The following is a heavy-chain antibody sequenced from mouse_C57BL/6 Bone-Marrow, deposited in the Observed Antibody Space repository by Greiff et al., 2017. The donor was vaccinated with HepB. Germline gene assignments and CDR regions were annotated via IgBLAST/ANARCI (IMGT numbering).Heavy chain of an antibody. V-gene: IGHV1-18*01. J-gene: IGHJ4*01. CDR2: INPNNGGT. D-gene: IGHD2-12*01. CDR1: GYTFTDYN. Sequence: VQLQHSGPELVKPGASVKIPCKASGYTFTDYNMDWVKQSHGKSLEWIGDINPNNGGTIYNQKFKGKATLTVDKSSSTAYMELRSLTSEDTAVYYCATWGLRQAMDYWGQGTSVTVSS. CDR3: ATWGLRQAMDY.